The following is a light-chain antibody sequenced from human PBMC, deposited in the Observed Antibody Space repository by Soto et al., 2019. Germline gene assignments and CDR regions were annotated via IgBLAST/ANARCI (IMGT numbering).Light chain of an antibody. Sequence: IVLTQSPGTLSLSPGERASLTCRASQNVRSTSLAWYQHKSGQAPRLLIYDASSRATGIPGRFSGSGSGTDFTLTISRLEPGDFAMYYCQQYGTSSVTFGQGTRLEIK. CDR2: DAS. CDR3: QQYGTSSVT. J-gene: IGKJ5*01. CDR1: QNVRSTS. V-gene: IGKV3-20*01.